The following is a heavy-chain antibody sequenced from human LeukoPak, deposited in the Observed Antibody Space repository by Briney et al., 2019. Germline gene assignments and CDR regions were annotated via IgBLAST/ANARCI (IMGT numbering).Heavy chain of an antibody. CDR3: ARADVDTAMDFDY. Sequence: GGSLRLSCAASGFTVSSNYMSWVRQAPGKGLEWVSVIYSGGSTYYADSVKGSFTISRDNSKNTLYLQMNSLRAEDTAVYYCARADVDTAMDFDYWGQGTLVTVSS. D-gene: IGHD5-18*01. CDR1: GFTVSSNY. J-gene: IGHJ4*02. V-gene: IGHV3-66*01. CDR2: IYSGGST.